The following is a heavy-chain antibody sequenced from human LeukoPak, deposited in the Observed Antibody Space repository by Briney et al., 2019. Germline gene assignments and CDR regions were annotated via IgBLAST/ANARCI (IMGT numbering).Heavy chain of an antibody. J-gene: IGHJ4*02. CDR1: GFSFSSYA. D-gene: IGHD5-12*01. Sequence: GRSLRPSCAPSGFSFSSYAMSCVRQPPGKGLEWVSAISGSVGSTSYADSVKGRFTISRDNSKNTLYLQMNSLRAEDTAVYDCAKICGYDYALFDYWGQGTLVTVS. V-gene: IGHV3-23*01. CDR3: AKICGYDYALFDY. CDR2: ISGSVGST.